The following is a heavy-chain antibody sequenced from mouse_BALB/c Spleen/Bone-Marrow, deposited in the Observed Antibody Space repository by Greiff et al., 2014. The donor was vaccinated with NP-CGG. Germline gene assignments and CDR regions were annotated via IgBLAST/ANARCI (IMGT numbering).Heavy chain of an antibody. CDR3: TRGGNWDDFDY. V-gene: IGHV5-17*02. Sequence: EVQLVESGGGLVQPGGSRKLSCAASGFTFSSFGMHWVRQAPEKGLEWVAYISSGSSTIFYADTVKGQFTVSRDNPKNTLFLQMTSLRSEDTAMYYCTRGGNWDDFDYWGQGTTLTVSS. CDR1: GFTFSSFG. CDR2: ISSGSSTI. D-gene: IGHD4-1*01. J-gene: IGHJ2*01.